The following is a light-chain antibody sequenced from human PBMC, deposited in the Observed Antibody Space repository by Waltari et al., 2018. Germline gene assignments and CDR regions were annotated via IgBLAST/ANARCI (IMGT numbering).Light chain of an antibody. CDR3: QQSYSSPQIT. V-gene: IGKV1-39*01. CDR1: QMIRSY. Sequence: DIQMTQSPSSLSGSVGDRVTIPCRESQMIRSYVNWYQQKPGKAPKVLIYAASTVESGVPSRFSGSGSGTDFTLTISSLQPEDFATYYCQQSYSSPQITFGQGTRLEIK. J-gene: IGKJ5*01. CDR2: AAS.